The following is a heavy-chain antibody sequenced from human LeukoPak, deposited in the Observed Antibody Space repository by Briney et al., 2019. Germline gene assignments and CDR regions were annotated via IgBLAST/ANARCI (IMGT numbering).Heavy chain of an antibody. V-gene: IGHV3-30*02. CDR1: GFTFSSYG. CDR3: AKDGVYYGSGSYEPDY. Sequence: GSLRLSCAASGFTFSSYGMHWVRQAPGKGLEWVAFIRYDGSNKYYADSVKGRFTISRDNSKNTLYLQMNSLRAEDTAVYYCAKDGVYYGSGSYEPDYWGQGTLVTVSS. J-gene: IGHJ4*02. D-gene: IGHD3-10*01. CDR2: IRYDGSNK.